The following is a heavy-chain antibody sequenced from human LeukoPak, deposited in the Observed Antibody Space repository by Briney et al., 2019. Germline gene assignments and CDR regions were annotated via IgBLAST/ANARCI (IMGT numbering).Heavy chain of an antibody. CDR3: AGGGYYGSGSYYNFYYYYYGMDV. D-gene: IGHD3-10*01. Sequence: PGGSLRLSCATSGFTFSSYAMHWVRQAPGKGLEWVAVISYDGSNKYYADSVKGRFTISRDNSKNTLYLQMNSLRAEDTAVYYCAGGGYYGSGSYYNFYYYYYGMDVWGQGTTVTVSS. CDR1: GFTFSSYA. CDR2: ISYDGSNK. V-gene: IGHV3-30*04. J-gene: IGHJ6*02.